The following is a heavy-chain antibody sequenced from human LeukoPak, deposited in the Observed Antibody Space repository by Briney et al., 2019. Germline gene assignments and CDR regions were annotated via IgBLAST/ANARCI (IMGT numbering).Heavy chain of an antibody. Sequence: SETLSLTCTVSGGSINSRSDYWGWIRQPPGKGLEWVALMSSDGIKSYYADSVKGRFTVSRDTSKDIVYLQMNSLSADDTGIYYCAKDHAGSGRAFEYWGQGTLLTVSS. CDR3: AKDHAGSGRAFEY. D-gene: IGHD3-10*01. CDR2: MSSDGIKS. J-gene: IGHJ4*02. V-gene: IGHV4-39*02. CDR1: GGSINSRSDY.